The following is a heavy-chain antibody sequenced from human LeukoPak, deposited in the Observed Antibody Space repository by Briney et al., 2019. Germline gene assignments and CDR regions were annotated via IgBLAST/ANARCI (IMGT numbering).Heavy chain of an antibody. CDR3: ARGLSYYYGSGSTRNYYYYGMDV. Sequence: SETLSLTCAVYGGSFSGYYWSWIRQPPRKGLEWIGEINHSGSTNYNPSLKSRVTISVDTSKNQFSLKLSSVTAADTAVYYCARGLSYYYGSGSTRNYYYYGMDVWGQGTTVTVSS. CDR2: INHSGST. CDR1: GGSFSGYY. J-gene: IGHJ6*02. V-gene: IGHV4-34*01. D-gene: IGHD3-10*01.